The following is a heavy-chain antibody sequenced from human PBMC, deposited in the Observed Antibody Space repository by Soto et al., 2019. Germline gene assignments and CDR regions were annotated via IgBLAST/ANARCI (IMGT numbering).Heavy chain of an antibody. V-gene: IGHV3-74*01. D-gene: IGHD1-26*01. CDR3: ARGGAMGVDY. Sequence: PGGSLRLSCTASGFTFNTHWMHWVRQAPGKGLVWVSRIYFDGITTNYADSVKGRLTVSRDNAKNTVYLHVNTLRDEDTAEYYCARGGAMGVDYWGQGTLVTVSS. CDR1: GFTFNTHW. CDR2: IYFDGITT. J-gene: IGHJ4*02.